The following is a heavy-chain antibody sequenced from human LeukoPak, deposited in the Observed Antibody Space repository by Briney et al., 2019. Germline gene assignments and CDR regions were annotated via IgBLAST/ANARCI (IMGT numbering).Heavy chain of an antibody. CDR3: ARMLGDGWFDP. V-gene: IGHV3-23*01. Sequence: GGSLRLSCAASGFTFSSYAMSWVRQAPGKGLEWVSAISGSGGSTYYADSVKGRFTISRDNAKNSLYLEINSLRAEDTAVYYCARMLGDGWFDPWGQGTPVTVSS. CDR2: ISGSGGST. CDR1: GFTFSSYA. J-gene: IGHJ5*02. D-gene: IGHD3-10*02.